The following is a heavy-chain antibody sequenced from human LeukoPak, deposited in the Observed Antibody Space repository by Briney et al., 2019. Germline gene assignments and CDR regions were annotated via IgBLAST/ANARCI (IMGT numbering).Heavy chain of an antibody. CDR3: ARVKVVAGQDFDY. D-gene: IGHD6-19*01. CDR1: GGSISSGGYY. CDR2: IYYSGST. Sequence: ASETLSLTCTVSGGSISSGGYYWSWIRQHPGKGLEWIGYIYYSGSTYYNPSLKSRVTISVESSKNQFSLKLSSVTAADTAVCYCARVKVVAGQDFDYWGQGTLVTVSS. J-gene: IGHJ4*02. V-gene: IGHV4-31*03.